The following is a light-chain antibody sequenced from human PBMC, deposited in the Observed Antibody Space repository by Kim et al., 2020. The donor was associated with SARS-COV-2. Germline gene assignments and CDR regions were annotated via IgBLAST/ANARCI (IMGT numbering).Light chain of an antibody. Sequence: APGPTARIPCEWNTLASNTFPGYQHGPGQHPVLVIYFDRDRPTGIPDRFSGSNSGNTATLTISRVEAGDEAFYHCQLWDTSADHPVFGGGTQLTVL. CDR3: QLWDTSADHPV. CDR1: TLASNT. J-gene: IGLJ2*01. V-gene: IGLV3-21*04. CDR2: FDR.